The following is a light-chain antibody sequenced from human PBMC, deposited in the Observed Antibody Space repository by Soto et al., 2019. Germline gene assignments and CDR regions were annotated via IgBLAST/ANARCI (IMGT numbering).Light chain of an antibody. Sequence: DIQMTQSPSTLSASVGDRVTITFRASQSISSWLAWYQQKPGKAPKLLIYDASSLESGVPSRFSGSGSGTEFTLTSGSLQPDDFATYYGQQYNSYSGTFGQGTKVEIK. CDR3: QQYNSYSGT. J-gene: IGKJ1*01. CDR2: DAS. V-gene: IGKV1-5*01. CDR1: QSISSW.